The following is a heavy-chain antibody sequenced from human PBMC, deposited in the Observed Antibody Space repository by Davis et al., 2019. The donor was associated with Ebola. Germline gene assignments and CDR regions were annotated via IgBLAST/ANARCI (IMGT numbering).Heavy chain of an antibody. CDR3: ARGEVIVVPDEWTVTRVWFDP. D-gene: IGHD2-2*01. Sequence: SVKVSCKASGGTFRSYGISWVRQSPGQGLEWMGGIIPILGTANYAQKFQGRVTITADESTKTAYMELNSLRSEDTAVYYGARGEVIVVPDEWTVTRVWFDPWGQGTLVTVSS. J-gene: IGHJ5*02. CDR2: IIPILGTA. V-gene: IGHV1-69*13. CDR1: GGTFRSYG.